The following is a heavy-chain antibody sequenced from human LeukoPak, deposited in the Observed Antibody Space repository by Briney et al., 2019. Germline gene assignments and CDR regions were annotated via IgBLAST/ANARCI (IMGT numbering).Heavy chain of an antibody. D-gene: IGHD5-18*01. CDR3: ARERGTWIQLWLIDY. Sequence: ASVKVSCKASGYTFTSYGISWGRQAPGQGLEGLGWIRAYNGNRNYAQKLQGRVTVTTDTSTSTDYMELRSLRSDDTAVYYCARERGTWIQLWLIDYWGQGTLVTVSS. V-gene: IGHV1-18*01. J-gene: IGHJ4*02. CDR2: IRAYNGNR. CDR1: GYTFTSYG.